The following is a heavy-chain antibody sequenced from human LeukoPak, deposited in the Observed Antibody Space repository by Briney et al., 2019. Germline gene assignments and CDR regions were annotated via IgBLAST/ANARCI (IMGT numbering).Heavy chain of an antibody. Sequence: SQTLSLTCAISGDSVSSNSAAWNWIRQSPSRGLEWLGRTYYRSKWYNDYAVSVKSRITINPDTSKNQFSLQLNPVTPEDTAVYYCAREGKTVTTKGYYYYYYMDVWGKGTTVTVSS. D-gene: IGHD4-17*01. CDR2: TYYRSKWYN. V-gene: IGHV6-1*01. J-gene: IGHJ6*03. CDR3: AREGKTVTTKGYYYYYYMDV. CDR1: GDSVSSNSAA.